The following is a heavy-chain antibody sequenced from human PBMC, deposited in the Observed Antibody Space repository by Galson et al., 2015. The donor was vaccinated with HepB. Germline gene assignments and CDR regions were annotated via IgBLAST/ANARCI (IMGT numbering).Heavy chain of an antibody. CDR1: GFTFSDYW. CDR3: VRSPASYYDLSTGSFTPSEYFQH. V-gene: IGHV3-7*03. CDR2: IKEDGSEK. Sequence: SLRLSCAASGFTFSDYWMTWIRQAPGKGLQWVANIKEDGSEKYYVDSVRGRFTISRDNAKSFVYLQMSALRADDTAFYYCVRSPASYYDLSTGSFTPSEYFQHWGQGTLVTVSS. J-gene: IGHJ1*01. D-gene: IGHD3-9*01.